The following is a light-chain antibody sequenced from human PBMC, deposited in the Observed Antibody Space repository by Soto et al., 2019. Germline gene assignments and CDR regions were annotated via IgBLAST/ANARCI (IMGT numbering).Light chain of an antibody. V-gene: IGKV3-11*01. J-gene: IGKJ4*01. Sequence: EIVLTQSPATLSLSPGERATLSCRASQSISSYLGWYQQKPSQAPRLLIYDASNRATGIPARFSGSGSGTDFTLTISSLEPEDFAVYYCQHRSNWPLTFGGGTKVDIK. CDR2: DAS. CDR3: QHRSNWPLT. CDR1: QSISSY.